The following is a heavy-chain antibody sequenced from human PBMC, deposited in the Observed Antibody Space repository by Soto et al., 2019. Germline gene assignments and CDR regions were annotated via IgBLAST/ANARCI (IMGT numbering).Heavy chain of an antibody. CDR1: GCTFSTYG. V-gene: IGHV1-69*01. CDR2: IIPLSGTI. Sequence: QVQLVQSVAEVKNPGSSVKVSCKASGCTFSTYGITWVRQASGEGLEWMGGIIPLSGTITVAQKLQGRLTITPDESTSTVYMDLSSLTSEATAVYSCASRERVDAFDVWGQGTMVTVYS. J-gene: IGHJ3*01. D-gene: IGHD1-26*01. CDR3: ASRERVDAFDV.